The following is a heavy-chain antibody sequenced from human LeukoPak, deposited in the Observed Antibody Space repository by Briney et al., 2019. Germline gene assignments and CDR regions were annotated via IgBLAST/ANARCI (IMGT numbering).Heavy chain of an antibody. CDR2: IYYSGST. J-gene: IGHJ4*02. Sequence: SETLSLTCTVSGGSISGYYWSWIRQPPGKGLEWIGYIYYSGSTNSNPSLESRVTISEDTSKNQFSLNLTSVTAADTAVYYCARGVRPDYWGQGTLVTVSS. CDR1: GGSISGYY. D-gene: IGHD3-10*01. CDR3: ARGVRPDY. V-gene: IGHV4-59*01.